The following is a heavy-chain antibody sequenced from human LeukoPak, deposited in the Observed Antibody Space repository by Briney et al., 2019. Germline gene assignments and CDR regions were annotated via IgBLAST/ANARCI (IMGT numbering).Heavy chain of an antibody. V-gene: IGHV1-69*05. J-gene: IGHJ4*02. CDR2: IIPIFGTA. Sequence: SVKVPCKASGGTFSSYAISWVRQAPGQGLEWMGGIIPIFGTANYAQKFQGRVTITTDESTSTAYMELSSLRSEDTAVYYCAREVRSSGYRGFDYWGQGTLVTVSS. CDR1: GGTFSSYA. CDR3: AREVRSSGYRGFDY. D-gene: IGHD3-22*01.